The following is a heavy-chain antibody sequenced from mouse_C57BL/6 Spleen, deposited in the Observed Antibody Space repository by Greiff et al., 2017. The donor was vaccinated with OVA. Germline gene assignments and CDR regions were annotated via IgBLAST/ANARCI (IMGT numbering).Heavy chain of an antibody. CDR1: GFTFSDYY. CDR2: INYDGSST. CDR3: ARDRDYYGSRNWYFDV. V-gene: IGHV5-16*01. Sequence: EVQRVESEGGLVQPGSSMKLSCTASGFTFSDYYMAWVRQVPEKGLEWVANINYDGSSTYYLDSLKSRFIISRDNAKNILYLQMSSLKSEDTATYYCARDRDYYGSRNWYFDVWGTGTTVTVSS. D-gene: IGHD1-1*01. J-gene: IGHJ1*03.